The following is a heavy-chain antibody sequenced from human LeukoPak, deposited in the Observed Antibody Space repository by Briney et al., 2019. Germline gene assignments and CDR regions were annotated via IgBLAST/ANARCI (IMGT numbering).Heavy chain of an antibody. J-gene: IGHJ4*02. CDR3: ARDYCSGSTCQDGLFDY. CDR1: GYIFTNYG. Sequence: ASVKVSCKPSGYIFTNYGLSWVRQAPGQGLEWMGWINTFNGNTSYAQSFQGRVTMTTDTSTTTAYMELTSLTSDDTAVYYCARDYCSGSTCQDGLFDYWGQGTLVIVSS. V-gene: IGHV1-18*01. D-gene: IGHD2-2*01. CDR2: INTFNGNT.